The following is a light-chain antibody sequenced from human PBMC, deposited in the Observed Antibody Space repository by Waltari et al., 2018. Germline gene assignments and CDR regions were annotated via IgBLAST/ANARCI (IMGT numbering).Light chain of an antibody. V-gene: IGLV3-1*01. J-gene: IGLJ1*01. Sequence: QPPSVSVSPGQTASITCSGDKLGDKFASWYQHKPGQSPVLVIYQDTKRPSGIPERFSGSNSGNTATLTISGTQATDEADYYCQTWDTTTGVFGTGTQVTVL. CDR1: KLGDKF. CDR3: QTWDTTTGV. CDR2: QDT.